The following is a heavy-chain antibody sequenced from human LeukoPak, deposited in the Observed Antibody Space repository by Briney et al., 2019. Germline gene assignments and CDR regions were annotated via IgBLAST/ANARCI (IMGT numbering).Heavy chain of an antibody. CDR3: AKGTEQWLVQGQIFDY. CDR1: GFTFSSYA. Sequence: HPGGSLRLSCAASGFTFSSYAMSWVRQAPGKGLEWVSSIRGSGGSTYYADSVKGRFISSRDNSKNTLYLQMKSLRAEDTAVYYCAKGTEQWLVQGQIFDYWGQGTLVTVSS. J-gene: IGHJ4*02. D-gene: IGHD6-19*01. CDR2: IRGSGGST. V-gene: IGHV3-23*01.